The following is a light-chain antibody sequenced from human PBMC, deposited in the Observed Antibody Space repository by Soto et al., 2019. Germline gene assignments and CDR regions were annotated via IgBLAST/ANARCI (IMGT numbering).Light chain of an antibody. CDR3: QHADSFPFT. V-gene: IGKV1-12*01. J-gene: IGKJ3*01. CDR2: VAS. CDR1: QDIGTW. Sequence: DIQLTQSPSSVSASVGDRVTITCRASQDIGTWLAWYQQKPGKAPKLLIYVASKLQSGVPSRFSGAGSGTDFNLTITSLQPEDFATYHCQHADSFPFTFGPGTKVDFK.